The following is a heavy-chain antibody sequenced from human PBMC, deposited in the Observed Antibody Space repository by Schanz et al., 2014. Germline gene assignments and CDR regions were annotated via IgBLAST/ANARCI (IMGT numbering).Heavy chain of an antibody. J-gene: IGHJ4*02. CDR2: ISDRGDGT. D-gene: IGHD4-17*01. V-gene: IGHV3-23*01. CDR3: VRDTDYHFDY. CDR1: GFTFTTFA. Sequence: EQVLESGGGFVQPGGSLRLSCATSGFTFTTFAMTWVRQAPGKGLEWVSGISDRGDGTNYGDSVRGRFTISRDNSRKTLSLQMNSLRAEDTAVYYCVRDTDYHFDYWGQGTRVTVSS.